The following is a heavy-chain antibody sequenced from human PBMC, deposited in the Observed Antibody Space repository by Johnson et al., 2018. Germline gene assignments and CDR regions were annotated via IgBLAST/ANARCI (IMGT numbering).Heavy chain of an antibody. J-gene: IGHJ6*02. Sequence: QVQLVQSWGGVVQPGRSLRLSCAASGFTFSSYGMHWVRQAPGKGLEWVAVIWYDGSNKYYADSVKGRFTISRDNSKNTLYLQMNSLRAEDTAGYYCARDFRGAGDGMDVWGQGTTVTGSS. V-gene: IGHV3-33*01. CDR1: GFTFSSYG. CDR2: IWYDGSNK. D-gene: IGHD3-10*01. CDR3: ARDFRGAGDGMDV.